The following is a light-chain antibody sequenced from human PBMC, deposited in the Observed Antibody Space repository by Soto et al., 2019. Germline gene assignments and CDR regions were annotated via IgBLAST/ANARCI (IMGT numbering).Light chain of an antibody. CDR2: NAS. J-gene: IGKJ1*01. V-gene: IGKV1-5*03. CDR3: QRYNSYSEA. Sequence: DIQMTQSPSTLSGSVGDRVTITCRASQTISSWLAWYQQKPGKAPKLLIYNASTLKSGVPSRFSGSGSGTEFTLTISSLQPDDFATYYCQRYNSYSEAFGQGTKVDIK. CDR1: QTISSW.